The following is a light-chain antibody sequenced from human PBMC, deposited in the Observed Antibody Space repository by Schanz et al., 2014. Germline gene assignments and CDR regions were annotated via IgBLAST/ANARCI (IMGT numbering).Light chain of an antibody. CDR1: SSDVGGYNY. Sequence: QSVLTQPASVSGSPGQSITISCTGTSSDVGGYNYVSWYQQHPGKAPKLMIYDVSNRPSGVPDRFSGSKSGNTASLTVSGLQAEDEADYYCSSYAGGNNLYVFGTGTKLTVL. CDR3: SSYAGGNNLYV. CDR2: DVS. J-gene: IGLJ1*01. V-gene: IGLV2-8*01.